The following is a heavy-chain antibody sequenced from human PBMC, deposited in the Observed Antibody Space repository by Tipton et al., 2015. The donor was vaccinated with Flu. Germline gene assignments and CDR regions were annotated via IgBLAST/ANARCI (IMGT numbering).Heavy chain of an antibody. D-gene: IGHD5-18*01. CDR1: GFTFSSYW. CDR2: IKQDGSEI. J-gene: IGHJ4*02. Sequence: SLRLSCAASGFTFSSYWMNWVRQAPGKGLEWVANIKQDGSEIYYVGSVKGRFTISRDNAKNLGYLQMNSLSVEDTAVYYCVRDPSEVYSYGFSPYDWGQGTLVTVSS. V-gene: IGHV3-7*01. CDR3: VRDPSEVYSYGFSPYD.